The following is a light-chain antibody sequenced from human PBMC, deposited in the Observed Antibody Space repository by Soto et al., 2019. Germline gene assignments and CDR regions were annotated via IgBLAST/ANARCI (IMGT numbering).Light chain of an antibody. Sequence: VVLTQSPCNLSLSPGHRATLSCKTSQSSGSNFLAWYQHKPGQAPRLLIYASSQRATGIPDRFSGSASGPDFTLTINRLEPEDFAVYYCQHYVISPKVGQGTRLEIK. CDR3: QHYVISPK. CDR1: QSSGSNF. CDR2: ASS. J-gene: IGKJ5*01. V-gene: IGKV3-20*01.